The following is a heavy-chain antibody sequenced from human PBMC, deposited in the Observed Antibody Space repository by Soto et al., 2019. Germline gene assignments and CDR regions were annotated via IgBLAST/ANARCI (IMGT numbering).Heavy chain of an antibody. D-gene: IGHD2-2*01. J-gene: IGHJ4*02. CDR1: GFIFSNAW. V-gene: IGHV3-15*01. CDR3: TTDGPDDMLPPGKRDQPADY. CDR2: IKTKSIGGTT. Sequence: PGGSLRLSCAASGFIFSNAWMSWVRQTPGKGLEWIGRIKTKSIGGTTDYAAPVKGRFTISRDDSKDTLFLQMNSLKIEDTAVYYCTTDGPDDMLPPGKRDQPADYWGQGTLVTVSS.